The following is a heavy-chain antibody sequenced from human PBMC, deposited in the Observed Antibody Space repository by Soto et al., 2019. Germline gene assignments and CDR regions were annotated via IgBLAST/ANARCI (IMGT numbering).Heavy chain of an antibody. D-gene: IGHD3-16*02. Sequence: GASVKVSCTASGYTFTGYYMHWVRQAPGQGLEWMGGIIPIFGTANYAQKFQGRVTITADESTSTAYMELSSLRSEDTAVYYCARASLMITFGGVIVNSPNAFDIWGQGTMVTVSS. CDR3: ARASLMITFGGVIVNSPNAFDI. J-gene: IGHJ3*02. CDR2: IIPIFGTA. CDR1: GYTFTGYY. V-gene: IGHV1-69*13.